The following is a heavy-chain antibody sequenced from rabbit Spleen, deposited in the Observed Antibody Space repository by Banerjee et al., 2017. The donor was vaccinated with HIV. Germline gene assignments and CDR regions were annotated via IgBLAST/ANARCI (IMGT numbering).Heavy chain of an antibody. J-gene: IGHJ6*01. CDR1: GVSFSMSSY. V-gene: IGHV1S45*01. Sequence: QEQLEESGGDLVKPGASLTLTCTASGVSFSMSSYMCWVRQAPGKGLEWIACIDAGSSGFTYFATWAKGRFTISKTSSTTVTLQMTRLTAADTATYFCARDTASSFSSYGMDLWGQGTLVTVS. CDR3: ARDTASSFSSYGMDL. CDR2: IDAGSSGFT. D-gene: IGHD8-1*01.